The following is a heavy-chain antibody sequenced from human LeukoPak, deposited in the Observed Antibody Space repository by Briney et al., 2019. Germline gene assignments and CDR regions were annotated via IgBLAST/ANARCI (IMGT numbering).Heavy chain of an antibody. D-gene: IGHD3-22*01. Sequence: ASVTVSCKPSGYTFTSYAMHWVRQAPGQSFEWMGWINVGKGDTRYSKHLQGRVTITRDTSASTVYMELSSLRSEDTAVYYCARERYSDTSGPGYWGQGTLVTVSS. CDR1: GYTFTSYA. V-gene: IGHV1-3*01. CDR3: ARERYSDTSGPGY. J-gene: IGHJ4*02. CDR2: INVGKGDT.